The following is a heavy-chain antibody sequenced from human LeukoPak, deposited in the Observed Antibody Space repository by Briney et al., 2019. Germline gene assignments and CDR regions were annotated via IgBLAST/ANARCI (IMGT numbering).Heavy chain of an antibody. Sequence: GGSLRLPCAASGFTFSDYYMSWIRQAPGKGLEWVSDISTGGTTIYYADSVKGRFAISRDNAKASLYLQINSLTAEDTAVYYCVRTTYYNDTSGYYIPGGMDVWGQGTTVTVTS. CDR2: ISTGGTTI. CDR3: VRTTYYNDTSGYYIPGGMDV. J-gene: IGHJ6*02. D-gene: IGHD3-22*01. V-gene: IGHV3-11*01. CDR1: GFTFSDYY.